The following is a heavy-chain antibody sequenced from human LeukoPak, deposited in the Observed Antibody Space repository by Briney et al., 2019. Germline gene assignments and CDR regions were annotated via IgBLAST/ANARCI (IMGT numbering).Heavy chain of an antibody. D-gene: IGHD2-2*01. V-gene: IGHV5-51*01. CDR2: INPDDSDT. Sequence: PGESLKISCKGSGNSFTNNWIAWVRQMPGKGLEWMGIINPDDSDTQYSAPFQDQVTISADRSTSTAYLHWSSLKASDTAIYYCAKRRLYETSPWDPDLWGQGTLVTVSS. CDR3: AKRRLYETSPWDPDL. J-gene: IGHJ5*02. CDR1: GNSFTNNW.